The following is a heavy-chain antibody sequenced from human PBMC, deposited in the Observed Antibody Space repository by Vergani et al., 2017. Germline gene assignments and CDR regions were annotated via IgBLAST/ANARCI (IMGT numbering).Heavy chain of an antibody. CDR1: GFTFSSYA. V-gene: IGHV3-23*01. Sequence: EVQLLESGGGLVQPGGSLRLSCAASGFTFSSYAMSWVRQAPGKGLEWVSGISGSGGKTYYADSVKGRFTISRDNSRNTLSLQMNSLRAEDTAVYYCAKDGSSFLEWLSXFDYWGQGTLVTVSS. J-gene: IGHJ4*02. D-gene: IGHD3-3*01. CDR3: AKDGSSFLEWLSXFDY. CDR2: ISGSGGKT.